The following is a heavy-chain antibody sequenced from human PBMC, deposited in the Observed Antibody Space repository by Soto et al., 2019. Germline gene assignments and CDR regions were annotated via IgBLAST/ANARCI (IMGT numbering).Heavy chain of an antibody. J-gene: IGHJ6*02. V-gene: IGHV1-69*01. CDR1: GGTFSSYA. CDR2: IIPISGTA. CDR3: ARSQGSSTSLEIYYYYYYGMDV. D-gene: IGHD2-2*01. Sequence: QVQLVQSGAEVKKPGSSVKVSCKASGGTFSSYAISWVRQAPGQGLEWMGGIIPISGTANYAQKFQRRARITADESTSTAYMELSSLRSEDTAVYYCARSQGSSTSLEIYYYYYYGMDVWGQGTTVTVSS.